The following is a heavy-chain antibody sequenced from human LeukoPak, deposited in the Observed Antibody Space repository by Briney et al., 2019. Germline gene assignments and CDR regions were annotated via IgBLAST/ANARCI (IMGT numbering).Heavy chain of an antibody. V-gene: IGHV3-48*02. CDR2: VSSSGSTI. CDR1: GFTFSSYA. J-gene: IGHJ4*02. CDR3: SRSYRSRWYFDY. D-gene: IGHD6-13*01. Sequence: GGSLRLSCAASGFTFSSYAMTWVRQAPGKGLEWVSYVSSSGSTIYYADSLKGRFTVSRDNVNRSLHLQMNSLRDDDTAVYYCSRSYRSRWYFDYWGQGTLVTVSS.